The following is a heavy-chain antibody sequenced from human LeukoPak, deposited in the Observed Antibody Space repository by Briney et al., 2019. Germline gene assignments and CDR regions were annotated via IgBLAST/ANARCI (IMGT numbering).Heavy chain of an antibody. V-gene: IGHV6-1*01. J-gene: IGHJ6*03. CDR1: GDSVSSKSAA. Sequence: SQTLSLTCAISGDSVSSKSAAWNWIRQSLSRGLEWLGRTYYRSKWHNEYALSLKSRITINPDTSKNQFSLQLNSVTPEDTAVYYCARSSGYMDVWGKGTTVTVSS. CDR3: ARSSGYMDV. CDR2: TYYRSKWHN.